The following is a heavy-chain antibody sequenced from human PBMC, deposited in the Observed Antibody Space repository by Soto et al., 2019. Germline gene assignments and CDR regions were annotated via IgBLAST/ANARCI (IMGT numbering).Heavy chain of an antibody. CDR1: GFTFSSYD. CDR3: AREGGPLSYYGMDV. Sequence: QPGGSLRLSCAASGFTFSSYDMHWVRQATGKGLEWVSAIGTAGDTYYPGSVKGRFTISRENAKNSLYLQMNSLRAGDTAVYYCAREGGPLSYYGMDVWGQGTTVTVSS. V-gene: IGHV3-13*01. D-gene: IGHD3-16*01. CDR2: IGTAGDT. J-gene: IGHJ6*02.